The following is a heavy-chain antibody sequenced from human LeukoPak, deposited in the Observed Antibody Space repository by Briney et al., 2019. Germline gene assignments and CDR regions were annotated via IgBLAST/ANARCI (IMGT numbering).Heavy chain of an antibody. CDR3: ARHLGGRDESTAYRPFDC. J-gene: IGHJ4*02. CDR1: GFTFSGYW. V-gene: IGHV3-7*01. D-gene: IGHD5-24*01. CDR2: IKEDGSEK. Sequence: PGLSVSLPYLPYGFTFSGYWMSWVRQAPGKGLEWVANIKEDGSEKHYVDSVEGRFTISIDNARNSLYLQMSSLRVEDTAMYYCARHLGGRDESTAYRPFDCWGQGNLVTVSP.